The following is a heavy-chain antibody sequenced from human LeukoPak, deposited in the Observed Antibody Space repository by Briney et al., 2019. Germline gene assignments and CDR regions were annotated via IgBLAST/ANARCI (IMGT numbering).Heavy chain of an antibody. V-gene: IGHV1-69*13. Sequence: ASVKVSCKASGGTFSSYAISWVRQSPGQGLEWMGGIIPIFGTANYAQKFQGRVTITADESTSTAYMELSSLRSEDTAVYYCARGGPDFWSGYSPYYYYYYMDVWGKGTTVTVSS. CDR1: GGTFSSYA. CDR3: ARGGPDFWSGYSPYYYYYYMDV. D-gene: IGHD3-3*01. CDR2: IIPIFGTA. J-gene: IGHJ6*03.